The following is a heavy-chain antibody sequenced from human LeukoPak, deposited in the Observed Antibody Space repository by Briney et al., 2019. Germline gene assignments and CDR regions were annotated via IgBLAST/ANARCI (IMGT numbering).Heavy chain of an antibody. CDR2: IYTSGST. J-gene: IGHJ5*02. CDR3: ARKLGVVVAATNNWFDP. CDR1: GGSISSYY. D-gene: IGHD2-15*01. Sequence: SETLSLTCTVSGGSISSYYWSWIRQPPGKGLEWIGYIYTSGSTNYNPSLKSRVTISVDTSKNQFSLKLSSVTAADTAVYYCARKLGVVVAATNNWFDPWGQGTLVTVSS. V-gene: IGHV4-4*09.